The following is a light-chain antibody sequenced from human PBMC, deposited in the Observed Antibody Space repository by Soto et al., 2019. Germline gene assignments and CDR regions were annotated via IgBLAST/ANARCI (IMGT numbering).Light chain of an antibody. J-gene: IGKJ1*01. CDR3: QQYDSSPRT. CDR1: QSVSTRS. Sequence: EIVLTQSPGTLSLSPGERATLSCRASQSVSTRSLAWYQQKPGQAPRLLISGASIRAADIPDRFSGSGSGTDFTLTINRLEPEDFAVYYCQQYDSSPRTFGQGTKVE. V-gene: IGKV3-20*01. CDR2: GAS.